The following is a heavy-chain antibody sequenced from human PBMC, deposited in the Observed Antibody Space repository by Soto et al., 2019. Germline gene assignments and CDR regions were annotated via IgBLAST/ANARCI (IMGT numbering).Heavy chain of an antibody. Sequence: QVQLQESGPGLVKPSETLSLTCTVSGGSISRFYWSWIRQPPGKGLEWIGYIYYSGSGDYNPSLKSRVTMSVDTSKIPFSLRLRSVTTADTAVYYCARGPYDAFDIWGQGTTVTVSS. CDR1: GGSISRFY. V-gene: IGHV4-59*01. CDR2: IYYSGSG. J-gene: IGHJ3*02. CDR3: ARGPYDAFDI.